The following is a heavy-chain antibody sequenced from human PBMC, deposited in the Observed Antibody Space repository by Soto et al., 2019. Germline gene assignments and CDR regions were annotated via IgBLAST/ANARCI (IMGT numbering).Heavy chain of an antibody. CDR3: ARGAGIAAAGKGHWFDP. V-gene: IGHV4-34*01. J-gene: IGHJ5*02. CDR2: INHSGST. Sequence: SETLSLTCAVYGGSFSGYYWSWIRQPPGKGLEWIGEINHSGSTNYNPSLKSRVTISVDTSKNQFSLKLSSVTAADTAVYYCARGAGIAAAGKGHWFDPWGQGTLVTVSS. D-gene: IGHD6-13*01. CDR1: GGSFSGYY.